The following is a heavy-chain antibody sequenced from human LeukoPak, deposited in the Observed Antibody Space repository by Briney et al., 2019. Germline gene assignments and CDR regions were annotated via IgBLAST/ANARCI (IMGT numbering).Heavy chain of an antibody. J-gene: IGHJ5*02. Sequence: GGSLRLSCAASGFTFSAYAMHWVRQAPGKGLEWVALISYDGSNRYYADSVKSQFTISRDNSKNTLYLQMNSLRAEDTAVYYCAREGGPKWFDPWGQGTLVTVSS. D-gene: IGHD3-16*01. CDR1: GFTFSAYA. V-gene: IGHV3-30*04. CDR2: ISYDGSNR. CDR3: AREGGPKWFDP.